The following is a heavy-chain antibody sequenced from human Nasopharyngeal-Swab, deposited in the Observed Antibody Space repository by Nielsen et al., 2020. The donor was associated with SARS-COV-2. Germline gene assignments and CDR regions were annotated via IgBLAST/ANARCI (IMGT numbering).Heavy chain of an antibody. Sequence: SETLSLTCTVSGGSISSSSCYWGWIRQPPGKGLEWIGSIYYSGSTYYNPSLKSRVTISVDTSKNQFSLKLSSVTAADTAVYYCARVPKADWLLFPSFAFDIWGQGTMVTVSS. D-gene: IGHD3/OR15-3a*01. CDR1: GGSISSSSCY. CDR2: IYYSGST. CDR3: ARVPKADWLLFPSFAFDI. J-gene: IGHJ3*02. V-gene: IGHV4-39*07.